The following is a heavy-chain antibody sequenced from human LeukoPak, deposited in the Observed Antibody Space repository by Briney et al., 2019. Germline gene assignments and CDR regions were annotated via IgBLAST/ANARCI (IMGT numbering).Heavy chain of an antibody. CDR1: GFTFSSYG. CDR3: ATGSSSGWYGRFDY. J-gene: IGHJ4*02. Sequence: GGSLRLSCAASGFTFSSYGMHWVRQAPGKGLEWVAFIRYDGSNKYYVDSVNGRFTIFRDNSKNTLYLQMHSLRAEATAVYYCATGSSSGWYGRFDYWGQGTLVTVSS. V-gene: IGHV3-30*02. D-gene: IGHD6-19*01. CDR2: IRYDGSNK.